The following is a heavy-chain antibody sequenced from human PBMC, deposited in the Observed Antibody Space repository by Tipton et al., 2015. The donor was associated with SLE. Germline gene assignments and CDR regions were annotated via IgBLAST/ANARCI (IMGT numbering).Heavy chain of an antibody. D-gene: IGHD1-26*01. Sequence: SLRLSCAASGFTFSSYGMHWVRQAPGKGLVWVSRINSDGSSTSYADSVKGRFTISRDNAKNTLYLQMNSLGAEDTAVYYCAREREYEWERLTYYYGTDVWGQGTTVTVSS. CDR1: GFTFSSYG. V-gene: IGHV3-74*01. CDR2: INSDGSST. CDR3: AREREYEWERLTYYYGTDV. J-gene: IGHJ6*02.